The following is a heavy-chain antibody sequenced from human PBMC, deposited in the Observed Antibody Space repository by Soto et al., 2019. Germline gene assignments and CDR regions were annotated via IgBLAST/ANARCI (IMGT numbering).Heavy chain of an antibody. CDR3: ARAVQYDILSGYCADYYYYGMAV. CDR1: GYTFTSYG. Sequence: QVQLVQSGAEVKKPGASVKVSCKPSGYTFTSYGISWVRQAPGQGLEWMGWISTYNGNTNYAQKLQGGVTMTTDTSASTAYMELWSLGSDDTAVYYCARAVQYDILSGYCADYYYYGMAVWGQGTTVTVSS. D-gene: IGHD3-9*01. J-gene: IGHJ6*02. CDR2: ISTYNGNT. V-gene: IGHV1-18*01.